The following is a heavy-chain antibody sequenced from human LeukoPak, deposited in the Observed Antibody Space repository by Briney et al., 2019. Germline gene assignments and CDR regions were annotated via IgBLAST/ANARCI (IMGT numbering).Heavy chain of an antibody. CDR2: IYYTGST. V-gene: IGHV4-31*03. J-gene: IGHJ5*02. Sequence: SETLSLTCTVSGGSISSGGYFWTWIRQHPGKGLEWIGHIYYTGSTYYNPSLKSRVTISVDTSKNQFSLKLNSVTAADTAVYYCARGPPNTDTYWGTTSCPNWVGPWGQGTLVTVSS. CDR1: GGSISSGGYF. CDR3: ARGPPNTDTYWGTTSCPNWVGP. D-gene: IGHD2-2*01.